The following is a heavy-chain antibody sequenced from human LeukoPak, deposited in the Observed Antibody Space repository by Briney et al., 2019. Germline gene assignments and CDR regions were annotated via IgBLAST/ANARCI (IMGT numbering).Heavy chain of an antibody. CDR3: ARVLGSISH. CDR2: IKGDESAR. Sequence: GGSLRLSCAASGFTFSTYWMAWVRQAPGKGLEWVANIKGDESARHQADSVKGRFTISRDNAQNSVYLQMSTLRGEDTAVYYCARVLGSISHWGQGTLVTVSS. D-gene: IGHD1-1*01. V-gene: IGHV3-7*04. CDR1: GFTFSTYW. J-gene: IGHJ4*02.